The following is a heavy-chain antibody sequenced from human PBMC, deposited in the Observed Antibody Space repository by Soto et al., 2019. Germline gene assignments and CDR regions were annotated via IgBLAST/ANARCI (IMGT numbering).Heavy chain of an antibody. CDR3: ASGYSYGYRLLWFDP. D-gene: IGHD5-18*01. V-gene: IGHV1-3*01. Sequence: GASVKVSCKASGYTFTSYAIDWVRQAPGQRLEWMGWINAGNGTANYAQKFQGRVTITADESTSTAYMELSSLRSEDTAVYYCASGYSYGYRLLWFDPWGQGTLVTVSS. CDR2: INAGNGTA. J-gene: IGHJ5*02. CDR1: GYTFTSYA.